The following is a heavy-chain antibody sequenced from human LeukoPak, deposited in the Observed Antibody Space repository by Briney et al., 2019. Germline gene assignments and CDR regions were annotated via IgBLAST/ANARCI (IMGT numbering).Heavy chain of an antibody. CDR3: AKVGSGWYVGFDY. J-gene: IGHJ4*02. Sequence: PGGSLRLSCAASGFTFSSYAMSWVRQAPGKGLEWVSAISGSGGSTYYADSVKGRFTISRDNSKNTLYLQMNTLRAEDTAVYYCAKVGSGWYVGFDYWGQGTLVTVSS. V-gene: IGHV3-23*01. CDR1: GFTFSSYA. CDR2: ISGSGGST. D-gene: IGHD6-19*01.